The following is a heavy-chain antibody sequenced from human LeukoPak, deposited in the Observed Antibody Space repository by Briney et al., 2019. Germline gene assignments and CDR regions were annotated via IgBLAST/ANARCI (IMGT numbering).Heavy chain of an antibody. CDR3: TTDGVGVEGATYDN. CDR1: GFTFSSYG. D-gene: IGHD1-26*01. Sequence: GGSLRLSCAASGFTFSSYGMHWVRQAPGKGLEWVGRIKAKAHGGTIEYAAPVKGRFTTSRDDSKNTLYLQMNSLKTEDTAVYYCTTDGVGVEGATYDNWGQGTLVSVSS. J-gene: IGHJ4*02. CDR2: IKAKAHGGTI. V-gene: IGHV3-15*01.